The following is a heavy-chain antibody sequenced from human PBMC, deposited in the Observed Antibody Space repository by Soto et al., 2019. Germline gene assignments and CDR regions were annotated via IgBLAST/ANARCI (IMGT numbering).Heavy chain of an antibody. D-gene: IGHD3-22*01. J-gene: IGHJ4*02. CDR2: IIPIFGTA. CDR3: AAGDFSSGYYPFDY. CDR1: GGTFTGNA. Sequence: SVKVSCRASGGTFTGNAFSWVRQAPGQGLEWMGGIIPIFGTANYAQKFQGRVTITADESTSTAYMELSSLRSEDTAVYYCAAGDFSSGYYPFDYWGRG. V-gene: IGHV1-69*13.